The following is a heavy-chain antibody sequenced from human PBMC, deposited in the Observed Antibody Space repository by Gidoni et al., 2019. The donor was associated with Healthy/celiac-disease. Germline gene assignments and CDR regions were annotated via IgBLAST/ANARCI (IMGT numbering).Heavy chain of an antibody. CDR2: FDPEDGET. CDR3: ATTTTLGQLHPHYYYGMDV. V-gene: IGHV1-24*01. CDR1: GYTLTELS. J-gene: IGHJ6*02. D-gene: IGHD1-7*01. Sequence: QVQLVQSGAEVKKPGASVKVSCKVSGYTLTELSMHWVRQAPGKGLEWMGGFDPEDGETIYAQKFQGRVTMTEDTSTDTAYMELSSLRSEDTAVYYCATTTTLGQLHPHYYYGMDVWGQGTTVTVSS.